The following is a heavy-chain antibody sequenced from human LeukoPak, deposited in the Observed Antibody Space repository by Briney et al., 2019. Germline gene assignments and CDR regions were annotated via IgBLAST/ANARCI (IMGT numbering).Heavy chain of an antibody. V-gene: IGHV4-59*12. Sequence: SETLSLTCTVSGGSISSYYWSWIRQPPGKRLEWIGYIYYSGSTNYNPSLKSRVTISVDTSKNQFSLNLSSVTAADTAVYYCARSTWIQLWSKINWFDPWGQGTLVIVSS. CDR3: ARSTWIQLWSKINWFDP. CDR2: IYYSGST. J-gene: IGHJ5*02. CDR1: GGSISSYY. D-gene: IGHD5-18*01.